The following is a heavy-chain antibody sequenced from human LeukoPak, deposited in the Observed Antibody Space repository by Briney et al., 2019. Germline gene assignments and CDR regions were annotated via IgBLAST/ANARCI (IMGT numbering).Heavy chain of an antibody. V-gene: IGHV3-7*01. J-gene: IGHJ5*01. Sequence: GGSLRLSCAASGFTFSSYWMSWVRQAPGKGREWVANIKQDGSEKNYVDSVKGRFTISRDNAKNSLYLQMNSLRAEDTAVYYCAKEAGYSSGLFKLFCPWGQGTLGPGSS. CDR1: GFTFSSYW. D-gene: IGHD3-22*01. CDR2: IKQDGSEK. CDR3: AKEAGYSSGLFKLFCP.